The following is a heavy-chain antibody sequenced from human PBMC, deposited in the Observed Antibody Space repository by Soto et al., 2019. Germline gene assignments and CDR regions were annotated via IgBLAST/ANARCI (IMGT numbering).Heavy chain of an antibody. CDR3: AGYCSSYLCPEDHYCGLEV. J-gene: IGHJ6*02. D-gene: IGHD2-2*01. V-gene: IGHV4-59*01. CDR2: IYYSGST. Sequence: PSETLSRSCPVSGGSISSDYWSWIRQPPGEVLEWIGYIYYSGSTNYNPSLKSRVTISVDTSKNQFSLKLSSVTAADTAVYYCAGYCSSYLCPEDHYCGLEVWGQGTTVNVSS. CDR1: GGSISSDY.